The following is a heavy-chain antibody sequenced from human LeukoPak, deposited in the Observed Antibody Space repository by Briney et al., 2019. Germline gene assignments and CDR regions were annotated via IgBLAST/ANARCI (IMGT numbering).Heavy chain of an antibody. D-gene: IGHD2-15*01. CDR3: ARGIGGSCLVGY. Sequence: GGSLRLSCAASGFTFSSYGMSWVRQAPGKGLEWVSTISGSGDFTYYADSVKGRFTISRDNSKNTLYLQMNSLRAEDTAVYYCARGIGGSCLVGYWGQGTLVTVSS. CDR2: ISGSGDFT. V-gene: IGHV3-23*01. J-gene: IGHJ4*02. CDR1: GFTFSSYG.